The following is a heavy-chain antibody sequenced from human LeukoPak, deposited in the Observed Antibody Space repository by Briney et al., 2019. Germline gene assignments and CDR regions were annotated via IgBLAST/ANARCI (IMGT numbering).Heavy chain of an antibody. Sequence: ASVKLSCKASGYTFTSYSMHWVRQAPGQGLEWMGIINPRGSSTSYAQKFQGRVTMTRDTSTSAVYMELSSLRSEDTGVYYCARDGWDGDYQRQYNWFDPWGQGTLVTVSS. CDR1: GYTFTSYS. CDR3: ARDGWDGDYQRQYNWFDP. CDR2: INPRGSST. J-gene: IGHJ5*02. D-gene: IGHD4-17*01. V-gene: IGHV1-46*01.